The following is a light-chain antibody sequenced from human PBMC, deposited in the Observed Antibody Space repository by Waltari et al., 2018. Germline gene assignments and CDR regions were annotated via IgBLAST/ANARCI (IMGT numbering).Light chain of an antibody. Sequence: IQLTQSPSFMSPSVGDRVTITCRASQGIINYLAWYQQKPGKAPNLLISAASTLQRGVPSRFSGSGSGTEFTLTISSLQPEDFAAYYCQQLHTYPYTFGQGTKLEIK. CDR1: QGIINY. CDR3: QQLHTYPYT. J-gene: IGKJ2*01. V-gene: IGKV1-9*01. CDR2: AAS.